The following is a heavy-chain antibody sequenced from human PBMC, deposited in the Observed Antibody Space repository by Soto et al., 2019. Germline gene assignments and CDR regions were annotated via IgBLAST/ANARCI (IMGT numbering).Heavy chain of an antibody. D-gene: IGHD4-4*01. Sequence: PSETLSLTCSVSGASIRSYYWHWIRQPPGKGLEWIGYVYTSDYTRYSSSLKSRVTISVDTSKSQFYLRLNSVTAADTAVYYCAGRAVPPGVFFSYSGMDVGAQGTRVTFSS. CDR2: VYTSDYT. V-gene: IGHV4-59*03. CDR3: AGRAVPPGVFFSYSGMDV. CDR1: GASIRSYY. J-gene: IGHJ6*02.